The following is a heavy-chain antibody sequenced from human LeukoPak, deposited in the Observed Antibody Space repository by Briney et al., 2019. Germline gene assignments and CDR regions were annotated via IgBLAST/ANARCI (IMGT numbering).Heavy chain of an antibody. V-gene: IGHV3-21*01. Sequence: GGSLRLSCAASGFTFSSYSMNWVRQAPGKGLEWVSSISSSSSYIYYADSVKGRFTISRDNSKNTLYLQVNSLRAEDTAVFYCAREEGYYFDYWGQGTLVTVSS. J-gene: IGHJ4*02. CDR1: GFTFSSYS. CDR2: ISSSSSYI. CDR3: AREEGYYFDY.